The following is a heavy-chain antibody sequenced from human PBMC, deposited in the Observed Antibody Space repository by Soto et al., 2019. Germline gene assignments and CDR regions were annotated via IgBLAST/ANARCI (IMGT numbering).Heavy chain of an antibody. V-gene: IGHV3-74*01. CDR1: GFNFRDFW. D-gene: IGHD1-26*01. CDR3: TRDDSGLGIDY. J-gene: IGHJ4*02. CDR2: IPSDGRDV. Sequence: PXVSLRLSCEASGFNFRDFWMHWVRQPPGKGPEWVSNIPSDGRDVSYADSVRGRFTISRDDARNTLYLQMSDLRVEDTAIYYCTRDDSGLGIDYWGQGTQVTVSS.